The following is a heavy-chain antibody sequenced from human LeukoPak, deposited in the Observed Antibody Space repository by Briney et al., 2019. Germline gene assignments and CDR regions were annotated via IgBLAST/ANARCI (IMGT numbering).Heavy chain of an antibody. D-gene: IGHD6-19*01. Sequence: GGSLRPSCAVSGFTFSNYAMSWVRQAPGKGLEWVSVIYSGGSTYYADSVKGRFTISRDNSKNTLYLQMNSLRAEDTAVYYCARVLVAGTYYFDYWGQGTLVTVSS. CDR1: GFTFSNYA. V-gene: IGHV3-66*01. CDR3: ARVLVAGTYYFDY. J-gene: IGHJ4*02. CDR2: IYSGGST.